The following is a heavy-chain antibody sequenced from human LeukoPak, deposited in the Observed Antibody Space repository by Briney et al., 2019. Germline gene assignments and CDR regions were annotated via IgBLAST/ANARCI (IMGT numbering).Heavy chain of an antibody. CDR2: IYYSGST. V-gene: IGHV4-39*01. D-gene: IGHD2-15*01. J-gene: IGHJ4*02. CDR1: GGSISSSNYY. Sequence: PSETLSLTCTVSGGSISSSNYYWGWIRQPPGKGLEWIGSIYYSGSTDYNPSLESRVTISVDTSKNQFSLKLSSVTAADTAVYYCARLYCSGGGCPDSWGQGTLVTVSS. CDR3: ARLYCSGGGCPDS.